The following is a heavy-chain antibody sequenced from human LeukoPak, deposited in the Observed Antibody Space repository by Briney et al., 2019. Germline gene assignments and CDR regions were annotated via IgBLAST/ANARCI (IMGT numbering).Heavy chain of an antibody. J-gene: IGHJ4*02. CDR2: VYPSDSQT. CDR1: GYSFTNYW. D-gene: IGHD2-21*01. V-gene: IGHV5-51*01. Sequence: GESLKISCKASGYSFTNYWIGWVRQMPGKGLEWMGIVYPSDSQTNYSPSFQGQVTISADKSINSAYLHWSSLKAADTAMYYCVREGDCTSPHCYGYPNYWGQGTLVTVSS. CDR3: VREGDCTSPHCYGYPNY.